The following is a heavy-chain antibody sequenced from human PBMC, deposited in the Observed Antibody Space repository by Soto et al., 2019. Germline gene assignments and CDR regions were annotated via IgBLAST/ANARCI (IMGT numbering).Heavy chain of an antibody. CDR2: ISGSGSST. D-gene: IGHD6-13*01. CDR1: GFTFSSYA. V-gene: IGHV3-23*01. Sequence: GGSLRLSCAASGFTFSSYAMSWVRQAPGKGLEWVSAISGSGSSTYYADSVKGRFTISRDNSKNTLYLQMNSLRAEDTAVYYCAKTVGIAAAGRRYFDYWGQGTLVTVSS. J-gene: IGHJ4*02. CDR3: AKTVGIAAAGRRYFDY.